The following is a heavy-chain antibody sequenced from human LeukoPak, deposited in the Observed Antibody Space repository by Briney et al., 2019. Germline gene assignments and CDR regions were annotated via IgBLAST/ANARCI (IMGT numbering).Heavy chain of an antibody. D-gene: IGHD3-3*01. CDR1: GFTFSSYA. J-gene: IGHJ4*02. Sequence: PGGSLRLSCAASGFTFSSYAMHWVRQAPGKGLEWVAVISYDGSNKCYADSVKGRFTISRDNSKNTLYLQMNSLRAEDTAVYYCARAPSYDFWSGFGYWGQGTLVTVSS. CDR2: ISYDGSNK. V-gene: IGHV3-30-3*01. CDR3: ARAPSYDFWSGFGY.